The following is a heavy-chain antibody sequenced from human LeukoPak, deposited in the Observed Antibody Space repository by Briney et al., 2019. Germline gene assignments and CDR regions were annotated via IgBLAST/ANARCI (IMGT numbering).Heavy chain of an antibody. D-gene: IGHD3-3*01. J-gene: IGHJ5*02. CDR2: IHYTGST. V-gene: IGHV4-59*12. CDR3: AREEYYDFWSGYLLTGWFDP. CDR1: TGSISNNY. Sequence: SETLSLTCTVSTGSISNNYWSWIRQPPGKGLEWIGYIHYTGSTNYNPSLKSRVTISVDTSKNQFSLKLSSVTAADTAVYYCAREEYYDFWSGYLLTGWFDPWGQGTLVTVSS.